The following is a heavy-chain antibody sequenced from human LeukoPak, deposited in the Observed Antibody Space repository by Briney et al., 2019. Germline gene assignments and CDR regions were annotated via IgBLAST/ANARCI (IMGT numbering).Heavy chain of an antibody. J-gene: IGHJ3*02. Sequence: ASVKVSCKASRYTFTGYYMHWVRQAPGQGLEWMGWSNPNRGGTNYAQRCRGRVTTTRDTSISTDYMELSRLRSGDTAVYYCARDLGTNDAFDIWGQGTMVTVSS. CDR2: SNPNRGGT. D-gene: IGHD7-27*01. CDR3: ARDLGTNDAFDI. V-gene: IGHV1-2*02. CDR1: RYTFTGYY.